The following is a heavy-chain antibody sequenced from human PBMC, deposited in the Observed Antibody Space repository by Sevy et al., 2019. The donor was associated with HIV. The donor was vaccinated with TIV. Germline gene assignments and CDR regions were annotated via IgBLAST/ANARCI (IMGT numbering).Heavy chain of an antibody. CDR2: IKPDGSDK. J-gene: IGHJ4*02. V-gene: IGHV3-7*01. Sequence: GESLKISCAASGFSFSAYWMNWVRQAPGKGLEWVANIKPDGSDKHYVDSAEGRFTISRDNAKNPLYLQMNSLRVEDTAMYYCAQETFGRFDSWGQGTLVTVSS. CDR1: GFSFSAYW. D-gene: IGHD1-26*01. CDR3: AQETFGRFDS.